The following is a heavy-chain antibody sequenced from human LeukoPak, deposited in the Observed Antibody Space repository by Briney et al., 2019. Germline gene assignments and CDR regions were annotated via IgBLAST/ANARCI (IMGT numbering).Heavy chain of an antibody. CDR1: GYSISSGYF. CDR2: IYHTGAT. D-gene: IGHD3-9*01. Sequence: SEALSLTCAVSGYSISSGYFWVWIRQPPGKGLEWIGSIYHTGATYYNPSLRSPVTISVDTSKNEFSLELNSVTAADTAVYYCARDLGLTISDNWFDPWGQGTLVTVSS. J-gene: IGHJ5*02. CDR3: ARDLGLTISDNWFDP. V-gene: IGHV4-38-2*02.